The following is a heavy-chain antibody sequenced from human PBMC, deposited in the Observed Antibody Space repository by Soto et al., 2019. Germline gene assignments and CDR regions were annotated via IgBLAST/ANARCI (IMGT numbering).Heavy chain of an antibody. CDR2: ISAYNGNT. Sequence: QVQLVQSGAEVKKPGASVKVSCKASGYTFTSYGISWVRQAPGQGLEWMGWISAYNGNTNYAQKLQGRVTMTTDTXTXIASRELRSLRSDDTAVYYCARGGNSGYYYYYGMDVWGQGTTVTVSS. V-gene: IGHV1-18*01. CDR1: GYTFTSYG. D-gene: IGHD2-21*02. CDR3: ARGGNSGYYYYYGMDV. J-gene: IGHJ6*02.